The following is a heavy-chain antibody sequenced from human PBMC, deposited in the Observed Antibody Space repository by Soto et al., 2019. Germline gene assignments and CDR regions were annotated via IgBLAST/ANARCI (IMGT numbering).Heavy chain of an antibody. V-gene: IGHV3-53*01. Sequence: GGSLRLSCAASGFTVSSNYMSWVRQAPGKGLEWVSVIYSGGSTYYADSVKGRFTISRDNSKNTLYLQMNSLRAEDTAVYYCASDTTNYYGMDVWGQGTTVTVSS. CDR2: IYSGGST. CDR1: GFTVSSNY. J-gene: IGHJ6*02. CDR3: ASDTTNYYGMDV. D-gene: IGHD1-1*01.